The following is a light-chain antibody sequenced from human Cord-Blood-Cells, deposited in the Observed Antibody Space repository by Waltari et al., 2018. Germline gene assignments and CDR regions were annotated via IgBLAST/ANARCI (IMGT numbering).Light chain of an antibody. CDR1: QSVSSY. CDR2: DAS. Sequence: EIVLTQSPATLSLSPGERATLSCRASQSVSSYLAWYQQKPGHDPRLLIYDASNRATGIPSRFSGSGSGTDFTLTISSLEPEDFAVYYCQQRSNWPPLTFGGGTKVEIK. CDR3: QQRSNWPPLT. V-gene: IGKV3-11*01. J-gene: IGKJ4*01.